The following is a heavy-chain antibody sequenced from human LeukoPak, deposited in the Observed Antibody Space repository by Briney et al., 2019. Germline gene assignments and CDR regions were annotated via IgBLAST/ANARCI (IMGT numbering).Heavy chain of an antibody. D-gene: IGHD2-2*01. Sequence: SQTLSLTCAVSGGSISSGNYSWSWIRQPPGKGLEWIGYIYHSGNTYYNPSLKSRVTISVDTSKNHFSLKLNSVTAADTALYYCARLGYCSSASCGPLDYWGQGTLVTVSS. CDR1: GGSISSGNYS. CDR2: IYHSGNT. V-gene: IGHV4-30-2*03. J-gene: IGHJ4*02. CDR3: ARLGYCSSASCGPLDY.